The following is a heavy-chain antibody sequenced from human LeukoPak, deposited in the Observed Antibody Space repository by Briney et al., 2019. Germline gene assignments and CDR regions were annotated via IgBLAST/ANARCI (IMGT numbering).Heavy chain of an antibody. D-gene: IGHD3-3*01. CDR2: ISSSGSTI. Sequence: GGSLRLSYAASGFTFSSYEMNWVRQAPGKGLEWVSYISSSGSTIYYADSVKGRFTISRDNAKNSLYLQMNSLRAEDTAVYYCARGVVWSGPDYWGQGTLVTVSS. CDR3: ARGVVWSGPDY. V-gene: IGHV3-48*03. J-gene: IGHJ4*02. CDR1: GFTFSSYE.